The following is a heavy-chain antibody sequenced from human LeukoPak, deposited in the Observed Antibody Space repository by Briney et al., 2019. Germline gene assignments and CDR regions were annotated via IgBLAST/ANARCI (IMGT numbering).Heavy chain of an antibody. Sequence: SETLSLTCAVSGYSISSGYYWGWIRQPPGKGLEWIGSIHHSWITYCIPSLKGRVAISVETSKNEFGLNVSAVTASDTDVYYCARESGYSSGWNWFDPWGQGTLVTVSS. J-gene: IGHJ5*02. D-gene: IGHD6-19*01. V-gene: IGHV4-38-2*02. CDR1: GYSISSGYY. CDR2: IHHSWIT. CDR3: ARESGYSSGWNWFDP.